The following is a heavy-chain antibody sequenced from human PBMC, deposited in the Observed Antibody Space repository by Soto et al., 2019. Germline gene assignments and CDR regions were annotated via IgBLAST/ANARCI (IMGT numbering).Heavy chain of an antibody. CDR3: ARDRRYYHLWRGYQNERPYGMAV. CDR2: INHSGGT. CDR1: GGSFSSYY. J-gene: IGHJ6*02. D-gene: IGHD3-3*02. Sequence: QVQLQQWGAGLLKPSETLSLTCAVYGGSFSSYYWTWIRQAPGKGLECIGEINHSGGTNYNPSLKSRVTSSVDTSKSQVSLLLYSVTAADTAGYYCARDRRYYHLWRGYQNERPYGMAVWGHGTTVTVSS. V-gene: IGHV4-34*02.